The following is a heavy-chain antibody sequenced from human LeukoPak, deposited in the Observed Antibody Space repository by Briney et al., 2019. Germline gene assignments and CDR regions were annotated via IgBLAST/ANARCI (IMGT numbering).Heavy chain of an antibody. V-gene: IGHV4-4*07. CDR1: GGSISSYY. Sequence: SETLSLTCTVSGGSISSYYWSWIRQPAGKGLEWIGRIYTSGSTNYNPSLESRVTISVDKSKNQFSLKLTSVTAADTAVYYCARESLLWFGELSSSYYMDVWGKGTTVTVSS. CDR3: ARESLLWFGELSSSYYMDV. CDR2: IYTSGST. J-gene: IGHJ6*03. D-gene: IGHD3-10*01.